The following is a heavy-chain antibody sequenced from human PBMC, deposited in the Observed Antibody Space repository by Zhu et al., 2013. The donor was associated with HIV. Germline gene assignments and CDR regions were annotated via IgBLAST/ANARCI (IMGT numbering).Heavy chain of an antibody. CDR2: IYHSGST. CDR3: ARDRPPTTVTPGVYYYGMDV. CDR1: GGSISAYY. D-gene: IGHD4-4*01. V-gene: IGHV4-59*12. Sequence: QVQLQESGPGLVKPSETLSLTCTVSGGSISAYYWTWIRQPPGKGLEWIGEIYHSGSTNYNPSLKSRVTISVDKSKNQFSLKLSSVTAADTAVYYCARDRPPTTVTPGVYYYGMDVWGQGTTVTVSS. J-gene: IGHJ6*02.